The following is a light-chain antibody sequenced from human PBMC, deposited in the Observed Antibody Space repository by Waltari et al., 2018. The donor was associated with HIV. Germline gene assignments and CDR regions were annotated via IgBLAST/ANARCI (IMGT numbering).Light chain of an antibody. CDR2: LNSDGSH. CDR1: SEHSNFA. CDR3: QTWGMGIVV. J-gene: IGLJ3*02. Sequence: QIILTQSPSASASPGASVKLTCTLSSEHSNFAIAWLPQPPEKGPRYLMKLNSDGSHTKGDGIPDRFSGSSSGAERYLSISSLHSDDEADYYCQTWGMGIVVFGGGTKLTVL. V-gene: IGLV4-69*01.